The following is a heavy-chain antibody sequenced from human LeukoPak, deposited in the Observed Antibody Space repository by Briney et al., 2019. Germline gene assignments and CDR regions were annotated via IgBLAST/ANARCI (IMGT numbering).Heavy chain of an antibody. D-gene: IGHD6-13*01. CDR2: IYYSGST. CDR3: ARLRVAAAGSYFDY. V-gene: IGHV4-59*08. CDR1: GGSISSYY. Sequence: PWETLSLTCTVSGGSISSYYWSWIRQPPGKGLEWIGYIYYSGSTNYNPSLKSRVTISVDTSKNQFSLKLSSVTAADTAVYYCARLRVAAAGSYFDYWGQGTLVTVSS. J-gene: IGHJ4*02.